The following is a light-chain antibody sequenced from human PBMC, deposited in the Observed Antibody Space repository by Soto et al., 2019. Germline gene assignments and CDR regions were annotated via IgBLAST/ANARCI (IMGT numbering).Light chain of an antibody. CDR3: QQYYSYPIT. J-gene: IGKJ5*01. CDR1: QGISSY. CDR2: AAS. V-gene: IGKV1-8*01. Sequence: AIRMTQSPSSFSASTGDRVTITCRASQGISSYLAWYQQKPRKATKLLIYAASTLQSGVPSRFSGSGSGTDFTLTISCLQSEDFATYYCQQYYSYPITFGQGTRLEIK.